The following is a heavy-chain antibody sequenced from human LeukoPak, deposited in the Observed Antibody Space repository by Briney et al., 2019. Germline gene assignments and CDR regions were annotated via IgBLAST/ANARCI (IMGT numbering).Heavy chain of an antibody. D-gene: IGHD3-22*01. Sequence: ASVKVSCKTSGYTFTTYGISWVRQAPGQGLEWMGWISAYNGNTNYAQKLQGRVTMTTDTSTSTAYMELRSLRSDDTAVYYCARGIGFGSSGYYDGYDEYYFDYWGQGTLVTVSS. CDR1: GYTFTTYG. CDR3: ARGIGFGSSGYYDGYDEYYFDY. CDR2: ISAYNGNT. V-gene: IGHV1-18*01. J-gene: IGHJ4*02.